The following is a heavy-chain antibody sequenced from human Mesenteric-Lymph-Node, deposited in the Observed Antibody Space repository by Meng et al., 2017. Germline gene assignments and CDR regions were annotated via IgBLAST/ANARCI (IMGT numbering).Heavy chain of an antibody. CDR3: ARALDYYGSGSFLYRFGY. CDR2: IIPIFGTA. D-gene: IGHD3-10*01. CDR1: GGTYSTYA. V-gene: IGHV1-69*06. Sequence: SAKVSCNASGGTYSTYAISWVRQAPGQGLEWMGGIIPIFGTANYAQRFQGRVTITADKSTSTAYMELSSLRSEDTAVYYCARALDYYGSGSFLYRFGYWGQGTLVTVSS. J-gene: IGHJ4*02.